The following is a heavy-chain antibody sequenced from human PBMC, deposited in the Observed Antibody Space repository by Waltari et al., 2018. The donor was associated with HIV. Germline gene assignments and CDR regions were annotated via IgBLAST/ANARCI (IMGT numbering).Heavy chain of an antibody. CDR3: ARRGWGLAVTIQFDY. J-gene: IGHJ4*02. V-gene: IGHV5-51*01. CDR1: GYSFTSYW. D-gene: IGHD4-17*01. Sequence: EVQLVQSGAEVKTPGESLKISCKGSGYSFTSYWIGWVRQLPGKGLEWMGIIYPGDSDTRYSPSFQGQVTIAADKSISTAYLQWSSLKASDTAMYYCARRGWGLAVTIQFDYWGQGTLVTVSS. CDR2: IYPGDSDT.